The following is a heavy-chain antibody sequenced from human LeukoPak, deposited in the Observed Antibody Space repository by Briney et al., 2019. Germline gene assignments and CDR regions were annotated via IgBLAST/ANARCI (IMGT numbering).Heavy chain of an antibody. J-gene: IGHJ6*02. Sequence: GGSLRLSCVGSGFTFSAYGMHWVRQAPGKGLEWVAVISYDGSNKYYADSVKVRFTISRDNSKNTLYLQMTSLRAEDTAVYSCSKDHKWELDYAYYGVDVWGQGTTVSVSS. CDR3: SKDHKWELDYAYYGVDV. CDR2: ISYDGSNK. D-gene: IGHD1-26*01. CDR1: GFTFSAYG. V-gene: IGHV3-30*18.